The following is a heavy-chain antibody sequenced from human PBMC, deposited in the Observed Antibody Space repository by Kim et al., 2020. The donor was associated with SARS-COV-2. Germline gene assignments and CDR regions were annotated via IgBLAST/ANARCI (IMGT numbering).Heavy chain of an antibody. D-gene: IGHD6-19*01. CDR2: ISSSSSYT. CDR1: GFTFSDYY. J-gene: IGHJ4*02. Sequence: GGSLRLTCAASGFTFSDYYMSWIRQAPGKGLEWVSYISSSSSYTNYADSVKGRFTISRDNAKNSLYLQMNSLRAEDTAVYYCAREKGSIAVAGTIDYWGQGTLVTVSS. V-gene: IGHV3-11*05. CDR3: AREKGSIAVAGTIDY.